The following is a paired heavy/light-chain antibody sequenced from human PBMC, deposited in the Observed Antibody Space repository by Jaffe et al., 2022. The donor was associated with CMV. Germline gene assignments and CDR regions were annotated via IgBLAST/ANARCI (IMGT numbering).Heavy chain of an antibody. J-gene: IGHJ3*02. CDR1: GFTFSDYY. V-gene: IGHV3-11*01. CDR3: ARDLVVVPAAIMRDAFDI. Sequence: QVQLVESGGGLVKPGGSLRLSCAASGFTFSDYYMSWIRQAPGKGLEWVSYISSSGSTIYYADSVKGRFTISRDNAKNSLYLQMNSLRAEDTAVYYCARDLVVVPAAIMRDAFDIWGQGTMVTVSS. D-gene: IGHD2-2*01. CDR2: ISSSGSTI.
Light chain of an antibody. Sequence: SYELTQPPSVSVSPGQTASITCSGDKLGDKYACWYQQKPGQSPVLVIYQDSKRPSGIPERFSGSNSGNTATLTISGTQAMDEADYYCQAWDSSTAAFGGGTKLTVL. CDR1: KLGDKY. CDR3: QAWDSSTAA. J-gene: IGLJ2*01. V-gene: IGLV3-1*01. CDR2: QDS.